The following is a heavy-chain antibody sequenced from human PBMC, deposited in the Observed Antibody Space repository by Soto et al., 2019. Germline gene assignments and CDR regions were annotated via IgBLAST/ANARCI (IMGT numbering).Heavy chain of an antibody. CDR1: GFTFSSYG. D-gene: IGHD3-3*01. CDR2: IWYDGSNK. CDR3: ARGYYDFWSGHNWFDP. Sequence: GSLRLSCAASGFTFSSYGMHWVRQAPGKGLEWVAVIWYDGSNKYYADSVKGRFTISRDNSKNTLYLQMNSLRAEDTAVYYCARGYYDFWSGHNWFDPWGQGTLVTVSS. V-gene: IGHV3-33*01. J-gene: IGHJ5*02.